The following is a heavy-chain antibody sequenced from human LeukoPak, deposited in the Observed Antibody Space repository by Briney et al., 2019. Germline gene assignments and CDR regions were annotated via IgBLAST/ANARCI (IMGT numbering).Heavy chain of an antibody. CDR3: ARVGATRGEAY. CDR2: IYTSGST. Sequence: SETLSLTCTVSGGSISSGSYYWSWIRQPAGKGLEWIGRIYTSGSTNYNPSLKSRVTISVDTSKNQFSLKLSSVTAADTAVYYCARVGATRGEAYWGQGTLVTVSS. J-gene: IGHJ4*02. D-gene: IGHD1-26*01. V-gene: IGHV4-61*02. CDR1: GGSISSGSYY.